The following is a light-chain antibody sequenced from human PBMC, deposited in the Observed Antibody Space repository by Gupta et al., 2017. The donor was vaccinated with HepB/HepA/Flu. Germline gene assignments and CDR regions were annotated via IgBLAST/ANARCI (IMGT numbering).Light chain of an antibody. J-gene: IGKJ1*01. CDR2: GAS. CDR3: QQDCGSPWT. V-gene: IGKV3-20*01. CDR1: HIISSSY. Sequence: EILLTQSPDTLSLSPGQRVTLSCRASHIISSSYLAWYQQKPGQAPRLLIYGASNRATGLPDRFSGSGSGTEFTLTITRLEPEDFAVYYCQQDCGSPWTFGQGTKVEIK.